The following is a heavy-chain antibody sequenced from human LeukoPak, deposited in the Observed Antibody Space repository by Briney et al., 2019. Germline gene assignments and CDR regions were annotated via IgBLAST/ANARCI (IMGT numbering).Heavy chain of an antibody. Sequence: GGSLRLSCAASGFTFSSYWVSWVRQAPGKGLEWVANIKQDGSEKYYVDSVKGRFTISRDNAKNSLYLQMNSLRAEDTAVYYCAISSSDYFDYWGQGTLVTVSS. D-gene: IGHD6-6*01. CDR3: AISSSDYFDY. V-gene: IGHV3-7*01. J-gene: IGHJ4*02. CDR2: IKQDGSEK. CDR1: GFTFSSYW.